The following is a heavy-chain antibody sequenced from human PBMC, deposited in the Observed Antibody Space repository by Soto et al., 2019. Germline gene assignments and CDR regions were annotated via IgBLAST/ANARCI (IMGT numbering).Heavy chain of an antibody. V-gene: IGHV4-31*03. CDR2: IYYTGST. D-gene: IGHD4-17*01. Sequence: PSETLSLTCTVSGATISSGGFYWSWIRQRPGKGLEWIGHIYYTGSTYYNPSLNSRVTISVDMSRNQFSLKLRSVTAADTAKYFCARDDSFYGEPGYGMNVWGQGTTVTVPS. J-gene: IGHJ6*02. CDR1: GATISSGGFY. CDR3: ARDDSFYGEPGYGMNV.